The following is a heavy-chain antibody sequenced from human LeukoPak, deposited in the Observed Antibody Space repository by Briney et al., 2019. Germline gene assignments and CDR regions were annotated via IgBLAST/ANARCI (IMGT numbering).Heavy chain of an antibody. V-gene: IGHV3-23*01. J-gene: IGHJ4*02. CDR2: ISGSGGST. CDR1: GFTFSNYA. D-gene: IGHD6-13*01. CDR3: AKALRQQPRAYDY. Sequence: GGSLRLSCAASGFTFSNYAMSWVRQAPGKGLEWVSGISGSGGSTYYADSVKGRFAISRDNSKNTLYLQMNSLRAEDTAVYYCAKALRQQPRAYDYWGQGTLVTVSS.